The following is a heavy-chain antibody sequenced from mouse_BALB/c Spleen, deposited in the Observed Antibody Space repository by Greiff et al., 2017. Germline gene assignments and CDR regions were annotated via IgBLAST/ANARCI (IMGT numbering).Heavy chain of an antibody. CDR3: ARRGYYGLYAMDY. CDR2: INPDSSTI. CDR1: GFDFSRYW. Sequence: EVQLVESGGGLVQPGGSLKLSCAASGFDFSRYWMSWVRQAPGKGLEWIGEINPDSSTINYTPSLKDKFIISRDNAKNTLYLQMSKVRSEDTALYYCARRGYYGLYAMDYWGQGTSVTVSS. V-gene: IGHV4-1*02. D-gene: IGHD1-2*01. J-gene: IGHJ4*01.